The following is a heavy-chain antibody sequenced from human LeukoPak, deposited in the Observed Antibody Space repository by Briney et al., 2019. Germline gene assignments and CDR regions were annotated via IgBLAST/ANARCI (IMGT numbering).Heavy chain of an antibody. CDR3: AREIPAAIGHNWFDP. CDR2: INHSGNT. V-gene: IGHV4-34*01. CDR1: GGSFSSYF. Sequence: SETLSLTCAVYGGSFSSYFWSWIRQSPGKGLEWIGEINHSGNTNYNPSLKSRVTMSVDTSKNQFSLNLSSLIAADTAVYYCAREIPAAIGHNWFDPWGQGTLVTVSS. D-gene: IGHD2-2*02. J-gene: IGHJ5*02.